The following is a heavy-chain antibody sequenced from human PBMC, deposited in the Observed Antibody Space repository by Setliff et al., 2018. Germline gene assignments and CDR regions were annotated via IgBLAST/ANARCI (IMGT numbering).Heavy chain of an antibody. J-gene: IGHJ6*02. Sequence: LRLSCTTSGFTFGDYAMTWVRQAPGKGLEWVGLIRSKAYGGTTEYAASVKGRFTFSRDDSKSIAYLQMSSLQTEDTALYYCARRLSYFGMDVWGQGTTVTGS. V-gene: IGHV3-49*04. CDR3: ARRLSYFGMDV. CDR1: GFTFGDYA. CDR2: IRSKAYGGTT.